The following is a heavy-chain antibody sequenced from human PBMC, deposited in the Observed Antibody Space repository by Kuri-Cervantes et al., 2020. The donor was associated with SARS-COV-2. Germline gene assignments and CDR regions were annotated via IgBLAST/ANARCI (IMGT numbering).Heavy chain of an antibody. J-gene: IGHJ4*02. CDR2: ISRSGT. Sequence: GESLKISCAASGFTFSTYAMSWVRQAPGKGLEWVSAISRSGTYYADSVKGRFTISRDNSKNTLYLQMNSLRAEDTAVYYCAKSGLRLGELSLFFDYWGQGTLVTVSS. CDR1: GFTFSTYA. V-gene: IGHV3-23*01. CDR3: AKSGLRLGELSLFFDY. D-gene: IGHD3-16*02.